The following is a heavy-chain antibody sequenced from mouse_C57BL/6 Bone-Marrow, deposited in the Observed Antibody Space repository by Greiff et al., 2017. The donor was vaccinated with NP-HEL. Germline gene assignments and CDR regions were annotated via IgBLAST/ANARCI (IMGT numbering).Heavy chain of an antibody. CDR1: GYTFTSYW. J-gene: IGHJ2*01. CDR3: ARDSGYAFDY. D-gene: IGHD3-2*02. V-gene: IGHV1-53*01. CDR2: IDPNNGGT. Sequence: VQLQQPGTELVKPGASVKLSCKASGYTFTSYWMHWLKQRPGQGLEWIGNIDPNNGGTNDNEKFKTKATLTVDKSSSTAYMQRSSLTSEDSAVYYCARDSGYAFDYWGQGTTLTVSA.